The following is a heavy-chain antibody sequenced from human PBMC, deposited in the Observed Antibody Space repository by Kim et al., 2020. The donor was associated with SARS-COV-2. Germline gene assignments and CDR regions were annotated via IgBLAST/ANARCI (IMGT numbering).Heavy chain of an antibody. D-gene: IGHD2-2*01. CDR2: ISSSSSYI. J-gene: IGHJ6*02. V-gene: IGHV3-21*01. Sequence: GGSLRLSCAASGFTFSSYSMNWVRQAPGKGLEWVSSISSSSSYIYYADSVKGRFTISRDNAKNSLYLQMNSLRAEDTAVYYCARDRGPVVVPADDGYYYYGMDVWGQGTTVTVSS. CDR3: ARDRGPVVVPADDGYYYYGMDV. CDR1: GFTFSSYS.